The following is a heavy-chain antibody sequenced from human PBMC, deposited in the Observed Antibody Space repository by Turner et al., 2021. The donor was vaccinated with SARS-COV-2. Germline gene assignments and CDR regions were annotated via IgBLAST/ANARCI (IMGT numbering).Heavy chain of an antibody. D-gene: IGHD6-6*01. CDR3: ARALSSSSGDFDY. CDR1: GYTFTGYY. J-gene: IGHJ4*02. CDR2: INPNSGGT. V-gene: IGHV1-2*02. Sequence: QVQLVQSGAEVKKPGASVKVSCKASGYTFTGYYMHWLRQAPGQGREWMGWINPNSGGTNYAQKFQGRVTMTRDTSISTAYMELSRLRSDDTAVYYCARALSSSSGDFDYWGQGTLVTVSS.